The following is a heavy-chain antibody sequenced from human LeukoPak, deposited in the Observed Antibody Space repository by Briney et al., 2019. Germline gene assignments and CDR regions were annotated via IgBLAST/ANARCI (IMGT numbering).Heavy chain of an antibody. CDR1: GGSISSGDYY. Sequence: TQTLSLTCTVSGGSISSGDYYWSWIRQPPGKGLECIGYIYYSGSTYYNPSLKSRVTISVDTSKNQFSLKLSSVTAADTAVYYCARGSGSDYYYYGMDVWGQGTTVTVSS. J-gene: IGHJ6*02. D-gene: IGHD3-10*01. CDR2: IYYSGST. V-gene: IGHV4-30-4*01. CDR3: ARGSGSDYYYYGMDV.